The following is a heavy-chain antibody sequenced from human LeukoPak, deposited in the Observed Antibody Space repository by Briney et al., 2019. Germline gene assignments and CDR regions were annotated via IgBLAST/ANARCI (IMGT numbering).Heavy chain of an antibody. Sequence: SETLSLTCTVSGDSISSYYWSWIRQPAGKGLEWIGRIYSSGSTNYNPSLESRVTISVDTSKNQFSLKLSSVTAVDTAVYYCARGATAYCGGDCYSSYFDYWGQGTLVTVSS. CDR2: IYSSGST. V-gene: IGHV4-4*07. CDR1: GDSISSYY. J-gene: IGHJ4*02. CDR3: ARGATAYCGGDCYSSYFDY. D-gene: IGHD2-21*02.